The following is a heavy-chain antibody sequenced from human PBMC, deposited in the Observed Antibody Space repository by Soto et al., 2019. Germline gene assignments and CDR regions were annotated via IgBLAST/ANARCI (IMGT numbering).Heavy chain of an antibody. V-gene: IGHV2-5*02. CDR2: IYWDENK. CDR3: ADTDWVLLNCFDP. D-gene: IGHD3-9*01. Sequence: QITLTESGPPLVQPTQTLRLTCSFSGFSLTTRGLGVAWFRQPPGKALEWLAVIYWDENKRYSPLSKTRLTVATDTSKNPVVLSMTNIDPGQTGTFYCADTDWVLLNCFDPWGQGIHVTVSS. J-gene: IGHJ5*02. CDR1: GFSLTTRGLG.